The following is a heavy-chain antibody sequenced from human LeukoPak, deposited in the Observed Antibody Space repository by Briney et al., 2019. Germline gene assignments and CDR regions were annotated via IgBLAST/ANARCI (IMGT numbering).Heavy chain of an antibody. CDR3: ARGGSGSYIDAFDI. Sequence: SETLSLTCTVFGYSINSGYYWGLIRQPPGKGLEWIGCIYHSGNPYYNPSLKSRVTISVDTSKNQFSLKLTSVTAADTAVYYCARGGSGSYIDAFDIWGQGTMVTVSS. D-gene: IGHD3-10*01. CDR2: IYHSGNP. J-gene: IGHJ3*02. V-gene: IGHV4-38-2*02. CDR1: GYSINSGYY.